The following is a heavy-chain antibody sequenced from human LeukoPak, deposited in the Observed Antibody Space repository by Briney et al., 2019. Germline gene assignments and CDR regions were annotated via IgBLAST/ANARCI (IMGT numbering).Heavy chain of an antibody. Sequence: ASVKVSCKASGYTFTDYYMHWVRQAPGQGLEWMGWFNPNSGGTIYAQKFQGRVTMTRDTSISTAYMEVSSLRPDDTAVYYCARDEVGPFDYWSQGTLVTVSS. D-gene: IGHD1-26*01. CDR1: GYTFTDYY. CDR3: ARDEVGPFDY. CDR2: FNPNSGGT. V-gene: IGHV1-2*02. J-gene: IGHJ4*02.